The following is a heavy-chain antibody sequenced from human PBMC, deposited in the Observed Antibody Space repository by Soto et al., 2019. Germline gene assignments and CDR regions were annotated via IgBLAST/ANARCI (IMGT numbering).Heavy chain of an antibody. V-gene: IGHV3-23*01. Sequence: EVQLLESGGDLVQPGGSPRLSCAASGFTFSSFAMSWVRQAPGKGLEWVSRVFGDGGGPDYADSVKGRFTISRDNSKNTLYLQMSSLRVEDSAVYYCAKMRGMQVWDYSLDYWGQGTLVTVSS. D-gene: IGHD2-21*01. CDR2: VFGDGGGP. CDR1: GFTFSSFA. CDR3: AKMRGMQVWDYSLDY. J-gene: IGHJ4*02.